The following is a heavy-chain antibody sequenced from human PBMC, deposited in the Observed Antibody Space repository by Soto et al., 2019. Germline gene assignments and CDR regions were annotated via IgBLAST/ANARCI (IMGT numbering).Heavy chain of an antibody. Sequence: LRLSCAASGFPFSNHAMSWVRQAPGKGLEWVSGISDGGDLIYYADSVKGRFSMSRDNSENMLYLQMTNLRAEDTAIYFCAKRQGTGLAAKNFDFWGQGTLVTAPQ. D-gene: IGHD2-15*01. CDR3: AKRQGTGLAAKNFDF. CDR1: GFPFSNHA. CDR2: ISDGGDLI. J-gene: IGHJ4*02. V-gene: IGHV3-23*01.